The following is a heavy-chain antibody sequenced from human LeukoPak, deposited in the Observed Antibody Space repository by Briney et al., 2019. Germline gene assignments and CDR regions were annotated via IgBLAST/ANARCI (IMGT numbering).Heavy chain of an antibody. V-gene: IGHV3-74*01. CDR2: INSDGSST. Sequence: GGSLRLSCAASGFTFSRYWMHWVRQGPGKGLVWVSRINSDGSSTSYADSVKGRFTISRDNAKNTLYLQMNSLRAEDTAVYYCARVGFSEMEWLLYSDHWGQGTLVTVSS. J-gene: IGHJ4*02. D-gene: IGHD3-3*01. CDR1: GFTFSRYW. CDR3: ARVGFSEMEWLLYSDH.